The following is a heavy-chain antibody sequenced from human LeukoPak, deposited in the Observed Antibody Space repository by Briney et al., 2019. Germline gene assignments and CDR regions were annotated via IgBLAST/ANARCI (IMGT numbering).Heavy chain of an antibody. CDR2: ISHSGRT. Sequence: PSETLSLTCAVYGGSFSGYSWNWIRQSPGKGLEWVAEISHSGRTKYNPSLKSRVTISVDTSNNQVSLKLRSVTAADTAVYYCARGESLRRWLHYRNWFDPWGQGTLVTVSS. CDR3: ARGESLRRWLHYRNWFDP. D-gene: IGHD5-24*01. J-gene: IGHJ5*02. V-gene: IGHV4-34*01. CDR1: GGSFSGYS.